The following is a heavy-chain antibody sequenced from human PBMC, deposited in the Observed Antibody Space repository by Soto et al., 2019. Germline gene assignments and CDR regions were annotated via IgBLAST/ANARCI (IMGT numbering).Heavy chain of an antibody. J-gene: IGHJ3*02. CDR1: GFTFSDYY. CDR2: ISSSGSTI. D-gene: IGHD3-9*01. CDR3: ARCNYDILTGYRGHDAFDI. V-gene: IGHV3-11*01. Sequence: PGGSLRLSCAASGFTFSDYYMSWIRQAPGKGLDWVSYISSSGSTIYYADSVKGRFTISRDNAKNSLYLQMNSLRAEDTAVYYCARCNYDILTGYRGHDAFDIWGQGTMVTVSS.